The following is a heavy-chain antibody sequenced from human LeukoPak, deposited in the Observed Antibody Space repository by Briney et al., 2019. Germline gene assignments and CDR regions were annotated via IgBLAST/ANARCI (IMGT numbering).Heavy chain of an antibody. CDR3: ARPIYYYGSGSFAY. D-gene: IGHD3-10*01. J-gene: IGHJ4*02. Sequence: PSETLSLTCAVYGGSFSGYYWSWIRQPPGKGLEWIGEINHSGSTNYNPSLKSRVTISVDTSKNQSSLKLSSVTAADTAVYYCARPIYYYGSGSFAYWGQGTLVTVSS. CDR1: GGSFSGYY. V-gene: IGHV4-34*01. CDR2: INHSGST.